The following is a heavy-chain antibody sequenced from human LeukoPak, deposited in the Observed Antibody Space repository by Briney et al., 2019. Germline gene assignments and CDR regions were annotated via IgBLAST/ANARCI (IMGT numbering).Heavy chain of an antibody. CDR1: GYTFINND. CDR3: ARGAGTMGRDWFDP. J-gene: IGHJ5*02. D-gene: IGHD3-10*01. Sequence: ASVKVSCKASGYTFINNDIDWVRQATGQGLEWMGWMNANSGSTGYAQKFQGRVTMTRDISTSTAYMELSSLRSEDTAVYYCARGAGTMGRDWFDPWGQGTLVTVSS. CDR2: MNANSGST. V-gene: IGHV1-8*01.